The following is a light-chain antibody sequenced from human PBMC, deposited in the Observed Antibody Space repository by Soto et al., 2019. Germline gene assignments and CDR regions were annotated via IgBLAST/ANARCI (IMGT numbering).Light chain of an antibody. V-gene: IGLV1-44*01. Sequence: QSVLTQPPSASGTPGQRVTISCSGSGSSIGTNTVNWYRQLPGTAPKLLIYGNNQRPSGVPDRFSGSKSGTLASLAISGLQSEDEAEYYCAAWDGSLNNVLFGGGTKVTVL. CDR3: AAWDGSLNNVL. CDR2: GNN. J-gene: IGLJ2*01. CDR1: GSSIGTNT.